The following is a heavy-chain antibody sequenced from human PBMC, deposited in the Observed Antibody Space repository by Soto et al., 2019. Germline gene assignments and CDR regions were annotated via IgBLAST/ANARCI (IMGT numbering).Heavy chain of an antibody. V-gene: IGHV3-23*01. Sequence: EVQLLESGGGLVQPGGSLRLSCAASGFTFSRYAMSWVRQAPGKGLEWVSGISGSGGSTYYADSVKGRFTTSRDKSKNALDLQMNSLGAEETAVYYCAKDPDGAGPNFDDWGQGTLATVSS. CDR2: ISGSGGST. D-gene: IGHD3-10*01. CDR3: AKDPDGAGPNFDD. CDR1: GFTFSRYA. J-gene: IGHJ4*02.